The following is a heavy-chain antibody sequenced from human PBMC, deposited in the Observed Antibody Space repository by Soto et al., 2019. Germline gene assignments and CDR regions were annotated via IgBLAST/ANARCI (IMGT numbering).Heavy chain of an antibody. V-gene: IGHV1-3*01. Sequence: QVHLVQSGAEVKKPGASVKVSCKASGYIFSTYPMHWVRQAPGQRLEWMGWINAANGNTKYSQNFQGRVTISRDTSASTAYLELSSLRSEDTAVYYCARVSFETSGYADYWGQGTLVTVSS. CDR1: GYIFSTYP. CDR2: INAANGNT. J-gene: IGHJ4*02. CDR3: ARVSFETSGYADY. D-gene: IGHD3-22*01.